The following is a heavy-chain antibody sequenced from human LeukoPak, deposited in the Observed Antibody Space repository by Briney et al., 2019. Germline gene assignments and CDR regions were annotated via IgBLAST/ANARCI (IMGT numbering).Heavy chain of an antibody. Sequence: GGSLRLSCAASGFTFSNAWMNWVRQAPGKGLEWVGFIRSKAYGETADYAASVKGRFTISRDDSKAIAYLQMNSLKTEDTAVYHCTRDRGAYNLYDYWGQGTLVTVSS. CDR1: GFTFSNAW. V-gene: IGHV3-49*04. CDR2: IRSKAYGETA. D-gene: IGHD1-1*01. J-gene: IGHJ4*02. CDR3: TRDRGAYNLYDY.